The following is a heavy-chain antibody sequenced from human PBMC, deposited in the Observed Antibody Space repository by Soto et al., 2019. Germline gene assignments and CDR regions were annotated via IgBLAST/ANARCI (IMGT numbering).Heavy chain of an antibody. CDR3: ARGGLYYKRDYMDV. J-gene: IGHJ6*03. CDR1: GYTFTSYG. Sequence: GASVKVSCKASGYTFTSYGINWVRQAPGQGLEWMGWMNPNSGNTGYAQKFQGRVTMTRNTSISTAYMELSSLRSEDTAVYYCARGGLYYKRDYMDVWGKGTTVTVSS. D-gene: IGHD2-8*01. V-gene: IGHV1-8*01. CDR2: MNPNSGNT.